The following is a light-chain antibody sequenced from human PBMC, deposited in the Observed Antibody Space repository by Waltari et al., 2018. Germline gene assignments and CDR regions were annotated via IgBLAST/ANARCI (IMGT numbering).Light chain of an antibody. CDR3: LVWHSTIDHQGV. V-gene: IGLV3-21*04. Sequence: SYVVTQSPSVSVAPGETARLTCGGENIGSKSVHLYQQRPGQAPVLVISYDSDRPSGIPERFSGSNSGNTATLTISWVEAEDEADYYCLVWHSTIDHQGVFGGGTKLTVL. CDR1: NIGSKS. J-gene: IGLJ2*01. CDR2: YDS.